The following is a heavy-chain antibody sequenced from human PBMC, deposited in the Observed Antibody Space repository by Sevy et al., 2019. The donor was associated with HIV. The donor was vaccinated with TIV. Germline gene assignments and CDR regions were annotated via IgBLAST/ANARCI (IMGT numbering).Heavy chain of an antibody. Sequence: GGSLRLSCAVSGFSFDSYGMTWVRQAPGKGLEWVSGISGSGSRTYYADSVKGRFIISRDNSKNTLDLQMNSLRSEDTAMYYCGKGGGGHYDPDEIGYYFYYYNMDVWGKGTTVTVS. V-gene: IGHV3-23*01. CDR1: GFSFDSYG. CDR3: GKGGGGHYDPDEIGYYFYYYNMDV. CDR2: ISGSGSRT. J-gene: IGHJ6*03. D-gene: IGHD3-22*01.